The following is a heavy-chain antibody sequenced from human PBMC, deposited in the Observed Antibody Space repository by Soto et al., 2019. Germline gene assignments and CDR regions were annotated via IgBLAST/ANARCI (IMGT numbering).Heavy chain of an antibody. V-gene: IGHV1-8*01. D-gene: IGHD3-16*01. CDR1: GYTFFDYD. Sequence: QVQLVQSGAEVKKPGDSVKVSCKASGYTFFDYDINWVRQAAGQGLEWMGWMNPYSGNTGYAQKFQGRVTLTTDTSITTAYLELSSLTFEDTAIYYCARGRFRRTWFDPWGQGTLVTVSS. J-gene: IGHJ5*02. CDR3: ARGRFRRTWFDP. CDR2: MNPYSGNT.